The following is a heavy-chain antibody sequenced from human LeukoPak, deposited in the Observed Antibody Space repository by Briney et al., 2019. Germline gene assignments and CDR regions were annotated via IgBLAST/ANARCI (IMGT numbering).Heavy chain of an antibody. J-gene: IGHJ4*02. V-gene: IGHV3-9*01. D-gene: IGHD3-10*01. CDR1: GFTFDDYA. CDR2: ISWKGGSI. CDR3: AKDIGVQGAYYFDS. Sequence: GGSLRLSCAASGFTFDDYAMHWVRQAPGKGLEWASGISWKGGSIGYADSVKGRFTISRDNAKNSLYLQMNSLRAEDTAFYYCAKDIGVQGAYYFDSWGQGALVTVTS.